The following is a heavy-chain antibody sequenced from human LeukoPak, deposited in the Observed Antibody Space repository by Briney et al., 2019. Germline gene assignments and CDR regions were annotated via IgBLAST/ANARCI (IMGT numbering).Heavy chain of an antibody. CDR1: GFTFSDSA. V-gene: IGHV3-73*01. CDR3: TRVGPSTVVDY. Sequence: GGSLRLSCAASGFTFSDSAIHWVRQPAGKGREWVGRIRSKPQSYATAYDESLKGRFTIYRDDSKSTAYLQMSSLKIEDTAVYYCTRVGPSTVVDYWGEGTQVTVSS. CDR2: IRSKPQSYAT. D-gene: IGHD1-26*01. J-gene: IGHJ4*02.